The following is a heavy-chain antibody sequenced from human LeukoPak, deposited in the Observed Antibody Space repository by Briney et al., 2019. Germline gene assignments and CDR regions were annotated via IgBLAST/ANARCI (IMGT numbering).Heavy chain of an antibody. Sequence: GGSLRLSCVASGFTFSRFEMNWVRQAPGEGLEWVAVISYDGSNKYYADSVKGRFTISRDNSKNTLYLQMNSLRAEDTAVYYCARNIVSLVFGYFDYWGQGTLVTVSS. J-gene: IGHJ4*02. CDR2: ISYDGSNK. CDR1: GFTFSRFE. D-gene: IGHD5/OR15-5a*01. V-gene: IGHV3-30*03. CDR3: ARNIVSLVFGYFDY.